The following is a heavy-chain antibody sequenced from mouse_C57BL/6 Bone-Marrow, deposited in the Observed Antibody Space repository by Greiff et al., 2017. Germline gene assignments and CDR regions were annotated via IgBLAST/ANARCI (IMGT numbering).Heavy chain of an antibody. V-gene: IGHV1-7*01. J-gene: IGHJ2*01. Sequence: VQLQQSGAELAKPGASVKLSCKASGYTFTSYWMHWVKQRPGQGLEWIGYINPSSGYTKYNQKFKDKATLTADTSSSTAYMQLSSLTYEDSAVXDSARLGYDSNYSYWGQGTTLTVSS. CDR1: GYTFTSYW. D-gene: IGHD2-5*01. CDR2: INPSSGYT. CDR3: ARLGYDSNYSY.